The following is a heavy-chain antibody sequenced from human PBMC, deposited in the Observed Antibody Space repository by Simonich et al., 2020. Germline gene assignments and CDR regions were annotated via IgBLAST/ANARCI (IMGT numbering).Heavy chain of an antibody. J-gene: IGHJ6*02. CDR3: ARDFRLQLVEIGTYYYYGMDV. Sequence: EVQLVESGGGLVQPGGSLRLSCAASGFTFSSYEMNWVRQAPGKGREWVSYISSSGSTIYYEDSVKGRFTISRDNAKNSLYLQMNSLRAEDTAVYYCARDFRLQLVEIGTYYYYGMDVWGQGTTVTVSS. V-gene: IGHV3-48*03. CDR2: ISSSGSTI. D-gene: IGHD6-6*01. CDR1: GFTFSSYE.